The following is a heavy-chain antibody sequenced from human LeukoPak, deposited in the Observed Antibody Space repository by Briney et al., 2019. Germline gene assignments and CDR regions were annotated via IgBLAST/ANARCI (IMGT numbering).Heavy chain of an antibody. D-gene: IGHD2-21*01. CDR1: GFTFTSYG. CDR2: IWYDGSHI. Sequence: GGSLRLSCAASGFTFTSYGMHWVRQAPGKGLEWVGMIWYDGSHIKYADSVEGRFSISRDTSKNTLYLQTNSLRADDTAVYYCARGIPIPATHPIDYWGQGSLVTVSS. V-gene: IGHV3-33*03. J-gene: IGHJ4*02. CDR3: ARGIPIPATHPIDY.